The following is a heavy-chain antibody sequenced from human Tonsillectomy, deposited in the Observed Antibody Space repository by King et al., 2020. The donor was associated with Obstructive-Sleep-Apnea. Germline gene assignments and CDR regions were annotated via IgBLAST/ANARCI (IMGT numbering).Heavy chain of an antibody. J-gene: IGHJ6*02. CDR1: GFTFSSFA. CDR2: FGGSGSGGST. Sequence: VQLVESGGGLVQPGGSLRLSCAASGFTFSSFAMTWVRQATGKGLEWVSTFGGSGSGGSTHYADSVKGRFTISRDDSKNSLFLQMSGLRVDDTAVYYCTKEGPIAVAPSFFYGMDVWGQGTTVTVSS. CDR3: TKEGPIAVAPSFFYGMDV. V-gene: IGHV3-23*04. D-gene: IGHD6-19*01.